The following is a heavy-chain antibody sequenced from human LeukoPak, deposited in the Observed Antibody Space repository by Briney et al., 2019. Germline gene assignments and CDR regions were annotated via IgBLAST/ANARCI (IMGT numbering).Heavy chain of an antibody. J-gene: IGHJ3*02. Sequence: GGSLRLSCEASGFTVSSTHMVWVRQAPGKGLEWVSVAYTGGNSYYAGSVQGRFIISRDISKNTLYLQMNNLRAEDSALYYCARGGRGSAAVVAPRSFDIWGQGTMVTVSS. CDR1: GFTVSSTH. D-gene: IGHD3-22*01. CDR3: ARGGRGSAAVVAPRSFDI. V-gene: IGHV3-53*01. CDR2: AYTGGNS.